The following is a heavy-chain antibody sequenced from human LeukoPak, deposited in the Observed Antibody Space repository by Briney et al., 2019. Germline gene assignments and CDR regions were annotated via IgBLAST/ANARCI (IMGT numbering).Heavy chain of an antibody. Sequence: SQTLSLTCTVSGGSISSGSYYWSWIRQPAGKGLEWIGRIYTSGSTNYNPSLKSRVTISVDTSKNQFSLKLSSVTAADTAVYYCAREDDILTGLDYWGQGTLVTVSS. D-gene: IGHD3-9*01. J-gene: IGHJ4*02. V-gene: IGHV4-61*02. CDR3: AREDDILTGLDY. CDR1: GGSISSGSYY. CDR2: IYTSGST.